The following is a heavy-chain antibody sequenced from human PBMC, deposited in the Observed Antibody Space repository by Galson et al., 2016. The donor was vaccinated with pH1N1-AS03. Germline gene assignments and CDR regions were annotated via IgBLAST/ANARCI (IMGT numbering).Heavy chain of an antibody. CDR2: IYPADSST. D-gene: IGHD3-3*01. Sequence: QSGAEVKKPGESLKISCKVSGYTFSNHWIGWVRQMPGKGLEWMGIIYPADSSTTYSPSFQGQVTISADQSISTAYLQWSSRRASDTAMYFCARQQDGRGSGLEWLFWYGRDVWGQGTTVIVSS. V-gene: IGHV5-51*01. J-gene: IGHJ6*02. CDR3: ARQQDGRGSGLEWLFWYGRDV. CDR1: GYTFSNHW.